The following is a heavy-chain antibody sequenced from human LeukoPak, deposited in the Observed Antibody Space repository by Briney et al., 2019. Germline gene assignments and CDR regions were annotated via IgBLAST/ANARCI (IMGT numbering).Heavy chain of an antibody. CDR2: ISGSGGST. CDR3: AKDKSYGDYSLYYFDY. V-gene: IGHV3-23*01. J-gene: IGHJ4*02. D-gene: IGHD4-17*01. CDR1: GFTFSSYA. Sequence: PGGSLRLSCAASGFTFSSYAMSWVRQAPGKGLEWVSAISGSGGSTYYADSVKGRFTISRDNSKNTLYLQMNSLRAEDTAVYYCAKDKSYGDYSLYYFDYWGQGTLVTVSS.